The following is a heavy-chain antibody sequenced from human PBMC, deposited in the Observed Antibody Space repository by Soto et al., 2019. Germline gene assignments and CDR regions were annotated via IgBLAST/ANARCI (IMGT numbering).Heavy chain of an antibody. CDR1: GYTFTSYA. J-gene: IGHJ4*02. CDR2: INAGNGNT. Sequence: QVQLVQSGAEEKKPGASVKVSCKASGYTFTSYAMHWVRQAPGQRLEWMGWINAGNGNTKYSQKFQGRVTITRDTSASTAYMELSSLRSEDTTVYYCARGITLPTPLDYWGQGTLVTVSS. D-gene: IGHD1-20*01. V-gene: IGHV1-3*05. CDR3: ARGITLPTPLDY.